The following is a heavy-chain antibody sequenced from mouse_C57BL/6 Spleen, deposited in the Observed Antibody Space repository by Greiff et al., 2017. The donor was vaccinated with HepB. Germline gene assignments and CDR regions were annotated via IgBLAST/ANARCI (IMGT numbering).Heavy chain of an antibody. CDR3: ARDTGIYDGYSYAMDY. J-gene: IGHJ4*01. D-gene: IGHD2-3*01. CDR1: GFTFSDYY. CDR2: INYDGSST. V-gene: IGHV5-16*01. Sequence: DVMLVESEGGLVQPGSSMELSCTASGFTFSDYYMAWVRQVPEKGLEWVANINYDGSSTYYLDSLKSRFIISRDNAKNILYLQISSLKSEDTATYYWARDTGIYDGYSYAMDYWGQGTSVTVSS.